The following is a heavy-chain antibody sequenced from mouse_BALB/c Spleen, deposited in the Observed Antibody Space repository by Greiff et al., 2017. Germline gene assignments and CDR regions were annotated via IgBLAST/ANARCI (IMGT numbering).Heavy chain of an antibody. J-gene: IGHJ4*01. CDR3: ARSGNHYYYAMDY. Sequence: EVQVVESGGGLVQPGGSRKLSCAASGFTFSSFGMHWVRQAPEKGLEWVAYISSGSSTIYYADTVKGRFTMSRDNPKNTLFLQMTSLRSEDTAMYYCARSGNHYYYAMDYWGQGTSVTVSS. D-gene: IGHD2-1*01. CDR1: GFTFSSFG. V-gene: IGHV5-17*02. CDR2: ISSGSSTI.